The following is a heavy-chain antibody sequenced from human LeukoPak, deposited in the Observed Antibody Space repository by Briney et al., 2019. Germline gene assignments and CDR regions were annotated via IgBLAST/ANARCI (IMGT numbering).Heavy chain of an antibody. CDR1: GFTFSSYG. CDR3: ARDTVVEKFDY. V-gene: IGHV3-33*01. D-gene: IGHD2-15*01. CDR2: IWYDGSNK. Sequence: GGSLRLSCAASGFTFSSYGMHWVRQAPGKGLEWVAVIWYDGSNKYYADSVKGRFTVSRDNSKNTLYLQMNSLRAEDTAVYYCARDTVVEKFDYWGQGTLVTVSS. J-gene: IGHJ4*02.